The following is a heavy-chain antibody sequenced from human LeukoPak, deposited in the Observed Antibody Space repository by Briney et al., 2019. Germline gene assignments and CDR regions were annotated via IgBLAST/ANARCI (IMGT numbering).Heavy chain of an antibody. CDR3: ATWRTAKTGFDY. Sequence: TSETLSLTCTVSGGSISNNSYYWAWIRQPPGKGLECIGSIYYSGSPYYNPSLKSRVTISVDTSKNQFSLRLSSVTAADTAVYYCATWRTAKTGFDYWGQGTLVTVSS. CDR1: GGSISNNSYY. J-gene: IGHJ4*02. CDR2: IYYSGSP. V-gene: IGHV4-39*01. D-gene: IGHD1-1*01.